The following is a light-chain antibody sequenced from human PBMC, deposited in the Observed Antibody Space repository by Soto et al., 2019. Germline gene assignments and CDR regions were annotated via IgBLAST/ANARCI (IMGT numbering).Light chain of an antibody. CDR2: EVN. V-gene: IGLV2-14*02. CDR1: SSNVGSYKL. J-gene: IGLJ2*01. CDR3: SSYTSSNTVV. Sequence: QSALTQPASVSGSPGQSITISCTGTSSNVGSYKLVSWYQQHPGKAPKLMIFEVNKRPSGVSNRFSGSKSGNTASLTISGLQAEDEAHYYCSSYTSSNTVVFGGGTKVTVL.